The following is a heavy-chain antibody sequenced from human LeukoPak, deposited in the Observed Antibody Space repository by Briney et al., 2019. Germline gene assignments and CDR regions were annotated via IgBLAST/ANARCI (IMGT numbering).Heavy chain of an antibody. Sequence: SETLSLTCTVSGGSISSSSYYWGWIRRPPGKGLEWIGSIYYSGDTHHSPSLKSRVTISVDTPKNQFSLRLSSVTAADTAVYYCARVGGGNGYWGQGTLVTVSS. CDR3: ARVGGGNGY. D-gene: IGHD4-23*01. CDR1: GGSISSSSYY. V-gene: IGHV4-39*01. CDR2: IYYSGDT. J-gene: IGHJ4*02.